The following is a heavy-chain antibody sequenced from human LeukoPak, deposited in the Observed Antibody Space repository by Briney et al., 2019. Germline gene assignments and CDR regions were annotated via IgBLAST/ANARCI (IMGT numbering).Heavy chain of an antibody. CDR3: AKDFSDQYSAYDAFDI. CDR2: ISYDGSNK. D-gene: IGHD5-18*01. V-gene: IGHV3-30*18. J-gene: IGHJ3*02. Sequence: LSGGSLRLSCAASGFTFSSYGMHWVRQAPGKGLEWVAVISYDGSNKYYADSVKGRFTISRDNSKNTLYLQMNSLRAEDTAVYYCAKDFSDQYSAYDAFDIWGQGTMVTVSS. CDR1: GFTFSSYG.